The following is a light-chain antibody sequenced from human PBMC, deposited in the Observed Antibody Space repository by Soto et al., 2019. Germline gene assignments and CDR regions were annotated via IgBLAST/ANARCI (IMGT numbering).Light chain of an antibody. V-gene: IGKV3-15*01. CDR2: GAS. J-gene: IGKJ1*01. CDR1: QSVSNY. Sequence: EIVMTQSPAILSVSPGERATLSCRASQSVSNYLAWYQQQPGQAPRLLINGASTRATGVSARFSGSGSGKDFTLTISSLQSEDFAVYFCQQYLNWPWTFGQGTKVEIK. CDR3: QQYLNWPWT.